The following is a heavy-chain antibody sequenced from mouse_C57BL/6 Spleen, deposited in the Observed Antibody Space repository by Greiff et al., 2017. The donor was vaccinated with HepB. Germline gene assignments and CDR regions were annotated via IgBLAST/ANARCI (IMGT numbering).Heavy chain of an antibody. CDR3: TRRSNYVLYYFDY. J-gene: IGHJ2*01. CDR1: GYTFTDYE. CDR2: IDPETGGT. V-gene: IGHV1-15*01. D-gene: IGHD2-5*01. Sequence: QVQLQQSGAELVRPGASVTLSCKASGYTFTDYEMHWVKQTPVHGLEWIGAIDPETGGTAYNQKFKGKAILTADKSSSTAYMELRSLTSEDSAVYYCTRRSNYVLYYFDYWGQGTTLTVSS.